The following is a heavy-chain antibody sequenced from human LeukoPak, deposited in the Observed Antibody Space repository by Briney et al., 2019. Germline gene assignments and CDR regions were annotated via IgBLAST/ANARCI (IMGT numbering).Heavy chain of an antibody. CDR1: GYTFTGYY. CDR3: ARAENYYDNSGYHRPYYYYGMDV. J-gene: IGHJ6*02. V-gene: IGHV1-2*02. CDR2: INPNSGGT. Sequence: ASVKVSCKASGYTFTGYYMHWVRQAPGQGLEWMGWINPNSGGTNYAQKFQGRVTMTRDTSISTAYMELSRLRSDDTAVYYCARAENYYDNSGYHRPYYYYGMDVWGQGTTVTVSS. D-gene: IGHD3-22*01.